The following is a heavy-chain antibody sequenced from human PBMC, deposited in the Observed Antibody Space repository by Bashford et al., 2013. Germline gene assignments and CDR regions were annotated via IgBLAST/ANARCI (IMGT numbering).Heavy chain of an antibody. V-gene: IGHV2-5*02. CDR3: VHRSRSGLECNY. D-gene: IGHD3-3*01. Sequence: SGPTLVKPTQTLTLTCSFSGFSLTTNGVGVSWIRQPPGKALEWLALIYWDGDKRYRPSLKDRLSITKDSSRNQVSLTLTNMGPLDTGTYYCVHRSRSGLECNYWGQGTFGTPSPQ. J-gene: IGHJ4*02. CDR1: GFSLTTNGVG. CDR2: IYWDGDK.